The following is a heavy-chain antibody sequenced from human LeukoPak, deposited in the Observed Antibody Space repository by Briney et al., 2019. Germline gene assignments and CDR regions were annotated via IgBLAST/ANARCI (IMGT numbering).Heavy chain of an antibody. CDR3: ARGRTSSWVDY. Sequence: PGGSLRLSCAASGFTVSSNYMSWVRQAPGKGLEWVSVIYSGGSTYYADSVKGRFTISRDNSKNTLYLQMNSLRAEDTAVYYCARGRTSSWVDYWGQGTLVTVSS. CDR1: GFTVSSNY. CDR2: IYSGGST. V-gene: IGHV3-66*01. D-gene: IGHD6-13*01. J-gene: IGHJ4*02.